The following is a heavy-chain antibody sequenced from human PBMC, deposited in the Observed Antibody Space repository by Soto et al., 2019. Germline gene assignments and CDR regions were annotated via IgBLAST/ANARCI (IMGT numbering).Heavy chain of an antibody. V-gene: IGHV1-18*01. Sequence: ASVKVSCKASGYTFTSYGISWVRQAPGQGLEWMGWISAYNGNTNYAQKLQGRVTMTTDTSTSTAYMELRSLRSDDTAVYYCARDRDYYESSGYYPKSFQHWGQGTLITVSS. CDR2: ISAYNGNT. CDR1: GYTFTSYG. CDR3: ARDRDYYESSGYYPKSFQH. J-gene: IGHJ1*01. D-gene: IGHD3-22*01.